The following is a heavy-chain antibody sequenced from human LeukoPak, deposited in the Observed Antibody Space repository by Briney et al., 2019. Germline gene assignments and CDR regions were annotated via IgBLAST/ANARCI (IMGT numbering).Heavy chain of an antibody. Sequence: SQTLSLTCAISGDSVSSNSAAWNWIRQSPSRGLEWLGRTYYRSKWYNDYAVSVKSRITIYPDTSKNQFSLQLNSVTPEDTAVYYCAREPNNGWIYYYYYMDVWGKGTTVTVS. CDR1: GDSVSSNSAA. V-gene: IGHV6-1*01. CDR3: AREPNNGWIYYYYYMDV. J-gene: IGHJ6*03. CDR2: TYYRSKWYN. D-gene: IGHD2-8*01.